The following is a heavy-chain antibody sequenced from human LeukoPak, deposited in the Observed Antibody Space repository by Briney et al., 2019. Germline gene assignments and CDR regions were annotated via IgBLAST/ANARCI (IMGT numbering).Heavy chain of an antibody. CDR1: GGSISSGGYY. D-gene: IGHD3-10*01. V-gene: IGHV4-31*03. CDR2: IYYSGST. J-gene: IGHJ5*02. Sequence: PSETLSLTCTVSGGSISSGGYYWSWIRQHPGKGLEWIGYIYYSGSTYYNPSLKSRVTISVDTSKNQFSLKLSSVTTADTAVYYCARATSTTMVRGPKGGVGNWFDPWGQGTLVTVSS. CDR3: ARATSTTMVRGPKGGVGNWFDP.